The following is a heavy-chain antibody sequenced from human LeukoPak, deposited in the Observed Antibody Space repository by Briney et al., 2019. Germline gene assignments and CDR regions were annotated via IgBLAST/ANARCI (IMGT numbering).Heavy chain of an antibody. D-gene: IGHD6-6*01. CDR2: ISWDGGST. V-gene: IGHV3-43*01. CDR1: GFTFDDYT. Sequence: PGGSLRLSCAASGFTFDDYTMHWVRQAPGKGLEWVSLISWDGGSTYYADSVKGRFTISRDNSKNSLYLQMNSLRTEDTALYYCAKDGSSSAGYYYYMDVWGKGTTVTVSS. CDR3: AKDGSSSAGYYYYMDV. J-gene: IGHJ6*03.